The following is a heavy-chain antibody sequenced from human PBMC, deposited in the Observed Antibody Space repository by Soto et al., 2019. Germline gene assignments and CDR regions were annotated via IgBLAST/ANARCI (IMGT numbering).Heavy chain of an antibody. CDR2: INHSGST. D-gene: IGHD3-22*01. Sequence: SETLSLTCAVYGGSFSDYYWIWIRRPPGKGLEWIGEINHSGSTNYNPSLKSRVTISVDTSKNQFSLKLSSVTAADTAVYYCARGTNYWIVVVHAPDYYGMDVWGQGITVTVSS. V-gene: IGHV4-34*01. CDR1: GGSFSDYY. J-gene: IGHJ6*02. CDR3: ARGTNYWIVVVHAPDYYGMDV.